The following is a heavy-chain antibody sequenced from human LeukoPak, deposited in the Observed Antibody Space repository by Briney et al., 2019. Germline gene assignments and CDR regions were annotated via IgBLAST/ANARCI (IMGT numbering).Heavy chain of an antibody. CDR3: ARDFARGDSDY. CDR2: IIPIFGTA. D-gene: IGHD2-21*01. J-gene: IGHJ4*02. V-gene: IGHV1-69*13. CDR1: GGTFSSYA. Sequence: SVKVSCKASGGTFSSYAISWVRQAPGQGLEWMGGIIPIFGTANYAQKFQGGVTITADESTSTAYVELSSLRSEDTAVYYCARDFARGDSDYWGQGTLVTVSS.